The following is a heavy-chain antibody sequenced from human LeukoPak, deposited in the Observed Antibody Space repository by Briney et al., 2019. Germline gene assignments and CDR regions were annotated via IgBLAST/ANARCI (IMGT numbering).Heavy chain of an antibody. V-gene: IGHV4-31*03. Sequence: SETLSLTCTVSGGSISSGDYYWSWIRQHPEKGLEWIGYTFYSGSTYYNPSLKSRVTISVDTSKNQFSLKLSSVTAADTAVYYCARGAATAPYYFDYWGQGTLVTVSS. CDR1: GGSISSGDYY. J-gene: IGHJ4*02. CDR2: TFYSGST. CDR3: ARGAATAPYYFDY. D-gene: IGHD1-26*01.